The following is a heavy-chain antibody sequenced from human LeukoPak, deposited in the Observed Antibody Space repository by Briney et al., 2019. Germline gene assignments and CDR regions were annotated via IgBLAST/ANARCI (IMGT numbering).Heavy chain of an antibody. D-gene: IGHD2-2*01. Sequence: PSETLSLTCTVSGGSISSYYWSWIRQPPGKGLEWIGYIYYSGGTNYNPSLKSRVTISVDTSKNQFSLKLSSVTAADTAVYYCARVVFRAFDIWGQGTMVTVSS. V-gene: IGHV4-59*08. CDR1: GGSISSYY. J-gene: IGHJ3*02. CDR2: IYYSGGT. CDR3: ARVVFRAFDI.